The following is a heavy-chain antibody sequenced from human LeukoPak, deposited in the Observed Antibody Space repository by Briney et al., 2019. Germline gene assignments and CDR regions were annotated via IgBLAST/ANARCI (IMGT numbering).Heavy chain of an antibody. J-gene: IGHJ4*02. V-gene: IGHV1-2*02. D-gene: IGHD3-22*01. CDR2: INPNSGGT. CDR1: GYTFTGYY. CDR3: ARDLSPYYDSGGYFPQDY. Sequence: GASVKVSCKASGYTFTGYYMHWVRQAPGQGLEWMGWINPNSGGTSYAQKFQGRVTMTRDTSISTAYMELSRLRSDDTAVYYCARDLSPYYDSGGYFPQDYWGQGTLVTVSS.